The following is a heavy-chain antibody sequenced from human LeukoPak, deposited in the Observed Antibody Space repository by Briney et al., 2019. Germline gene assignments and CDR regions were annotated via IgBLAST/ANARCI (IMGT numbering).Heavy chain of an antibody. CDR1: AFTFSSYG. V-gene: IGHV3-30*02. CDR3: AKEVQVELRKDGFDI. J-gene: IGHJ3*02. D-gene: IGHD1-7*01. Sequence: WGSLRLSCAVSAFTFSSYGMHWVCQAPGKGLEWVAVIWYDGSNKYYADSVKGRSTISRDNSKNTLYLQMNSLRAEDTAVYYCAKEVQVELRKDGFDIWGQGTMVTVSS. CDR2: IWYDGSNK.